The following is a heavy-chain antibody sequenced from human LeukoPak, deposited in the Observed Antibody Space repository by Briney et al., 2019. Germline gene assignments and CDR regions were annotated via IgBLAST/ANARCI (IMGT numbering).Heavy chain of an antibody. D-gene: IGHD5-24*01. V-gene: IGHV4-38-2*02. J-gene: IGHJ5*02. Sequence: SETLSLTCTVSGYSISSGYYWGWIRQPPGKGLEWIGSIYHSGSTYYNPSLKSRVTISVDTSKNQFSLKLSSVTAADTAVYYCARESVTPYGYRNWFDPWGQGTLVTVSS. CDR1: GYSISSGYY. CDR3: ARESVTPYGYRNWFDP. CDR2: IYHSGST.